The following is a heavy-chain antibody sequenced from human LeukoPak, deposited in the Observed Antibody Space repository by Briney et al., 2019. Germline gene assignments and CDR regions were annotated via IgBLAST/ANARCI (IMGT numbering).Heavy chain of an antibody. V-gene: IGHV1-3*01. Sequence: ASVKVSCKASGYTFTGYAIQWVRQAPGQSLEWMGWINAGNGNKKYSQKFQGRVTITRDTSANTVYMELSSLRSEDTAVYYCARGPLGRNGDYFDYWGQGTLVTVSS. CDR1: GYTFTGYA. D-gene: IGHD7-27*01. CDR2: INAGNGNK. CDR3: ARGPLGRNGDYFDY. J-gene: IGHJ4*02.